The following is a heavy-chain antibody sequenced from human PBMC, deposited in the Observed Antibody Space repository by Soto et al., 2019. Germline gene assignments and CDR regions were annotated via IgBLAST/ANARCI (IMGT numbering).Heavy chain of an antibody. J-gene: IGHJ5*02. CDR3: ARDVPDYGDYQHADWFDP. CDR1: GFTFSDYY. D-gene: IGHD4-17*01. CDR2: ISSSSSYT. Sequence: GGSLRLSCAASGFTFSDYYMSWIRQAPGKGLEWVSYISSSSSYTNYADSVKGRFTISRDNAKNSLYLQMNSLRAEDTAVYYCARDVPDYGDYQHADWFDPWGQGTLVTVSS. V-gene: IGHV3-11*06.